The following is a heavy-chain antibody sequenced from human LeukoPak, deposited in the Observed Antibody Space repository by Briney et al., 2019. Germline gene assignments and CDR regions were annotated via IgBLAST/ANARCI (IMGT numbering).Heavy chain of an antibody. CDR2: IHHSGRT. CDR1: GYSISSDYY. V-gene: IGHV4-38-2*02. D-gene: IGHD3-3*01. J-gene: IGHJ5*02. Sequence: SETLSLTCTVSGYSISSDYYWGWIRQPPGKGLEWIGSIHHSGRTYYNPSLKSRVTISVDTSKNQFSLELSSVTAADTPVYYCARDHLANLASRLFDPWGQGTLVTVSS. CDR3: ARDHLANLASRLFDP.